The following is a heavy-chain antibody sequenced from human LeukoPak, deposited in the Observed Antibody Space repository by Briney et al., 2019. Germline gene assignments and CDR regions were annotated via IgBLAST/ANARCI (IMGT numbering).Heavy chain of an antibody. Sequence: PGGSLRLSCAASGFTFSSYWRSWVRQAPGKGLEWMANIKQDGREKYYMDSVKGRFTISRDNAKNSLYLQMNSLRAEDTAVYYCASPAAGTNSDFRGQGTLVTVSS. CDR3: ASPAAGTNSDF. V-gene: IGHV3-7*05. J-gene: IGHJ4*02. CDR1: GFTFSSYW. D-gene: IGHD6-13*01. CDR2: IKQDGREK.